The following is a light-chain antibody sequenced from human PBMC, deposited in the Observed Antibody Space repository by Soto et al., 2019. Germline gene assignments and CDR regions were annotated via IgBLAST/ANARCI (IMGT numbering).Light chain of an antibody. CDR2: YAS. CDR3: QQRGNWPS. CDR1: KSISRY. J-gene: IGKJ4*01. V-gene: IGKV3-11*01. Sequence: EIALTQSPATLSFSAGERATLSCRASKSISRYLAWYQQKPGQAPRLLIYYASNRATGIPARFSGSGSGTDFTLTISSLEPEDFAVYYCQQRGNWPSFGGGTKVDIK.